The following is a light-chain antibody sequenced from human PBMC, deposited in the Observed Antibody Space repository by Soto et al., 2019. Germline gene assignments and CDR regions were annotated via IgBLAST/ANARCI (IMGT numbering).Light chain of an antibody. CDR1: QSISNY. J-gene: IGKJ5*01. CDR3: QQSYSTPIT. V-gene: IGKV1-39*01. Sequence: DLQMTQSPSSLSASVGDRVTITCRASQSISNYLNWYQQKPGKAPKVLIYAASTLQSGVPSRFSGIGSGTDFTLTISSLQPEDFATYYCQQSYSTPITFGQGTRLEIK. CDR2: AAS.